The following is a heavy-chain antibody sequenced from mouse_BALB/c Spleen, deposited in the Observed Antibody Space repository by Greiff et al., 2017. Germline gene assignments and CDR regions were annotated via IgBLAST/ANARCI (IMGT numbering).Heavy chain of an antibody. V-gene: IGHV1-67*01. CDR1: GYTFTDYA. CDR3: ARRDRYDGYYAMDY. Sequence: VQLQQSGPELVRPGVSVKISCKGSGYTFTDYAMHWVKQSHAKSLEWIGVISTYSGNTNYNQKFKGKATMTVDKSSSTAYMELARLTSEDSAIYYCARRDRYDGYYAMDYWGQGTSVTVSS. CDR2: ISTYSGNT. J-gene: IGHJ4*01. D-gene: IGHD2-14*01.